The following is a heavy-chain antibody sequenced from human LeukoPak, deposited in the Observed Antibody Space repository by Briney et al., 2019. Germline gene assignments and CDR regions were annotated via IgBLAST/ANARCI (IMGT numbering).Heavy chain of an antibody. CDR1: GFTFSSYE. CDR2: ISSSGSTI. Sequence: PGGSLRLSRAASGFTFSSYEMNWVRQAPGKGLEWVSYISSSGSTIYYADSVKGRFTISRDNAKNSLYLQMNSLRAEDTAVYYCARARVYDFWSGYRRARDYWGQGTLVTVSS. V-gene: IGHV3-48*03. CDR3: ARARVYDFWSGYRRARDY. D-gene: IGHD3-3*01. J-gene: IGHJ4*02.